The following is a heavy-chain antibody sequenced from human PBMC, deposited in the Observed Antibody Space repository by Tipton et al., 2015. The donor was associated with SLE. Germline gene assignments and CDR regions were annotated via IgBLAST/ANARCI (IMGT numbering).Heavy chain of an antibody. Sequence: TLSLTCTVSGGSISSSSYYWGWIRQPPGKGLEWIGSTYYSGSTYYNPSLKSRVTISVDTSKNQFSLKLSSVTAADTAVYYCARDRSHRARSGIDYWGQGTLVTVSS. J-gene: IGHJ4*02. D-gene: IGHD3-10*01. CDR3: ARDRSHRARSGIDY. CDR2: TYYSGST. V-gene: IGHV4-39*07. CDR1: GGSISSSSYY.